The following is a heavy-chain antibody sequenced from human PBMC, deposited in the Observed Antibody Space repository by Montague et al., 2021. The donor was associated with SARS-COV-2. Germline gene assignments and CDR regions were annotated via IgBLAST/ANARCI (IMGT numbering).Heavy chain of an antibody. Sequence: SETLSLTCTLSGGSFNTTRNYWNWIRQPPGKGLEWIGNIYHTGTTYYNPAPISGTTYSSQSRKSRVTLTVDTSRNQVFLNLKSVTATDTAVYYWSKGGCIVVSDSWGQGTLVTVSS. J-gene: IGHJ5*01. CDR2: IYHTGTT. CDR1: GGSFNTTRNY. V-gene: IGHV4-39*01. CDR3: SKGGCIVVSDS. D-gene: IGHD1-26*01.